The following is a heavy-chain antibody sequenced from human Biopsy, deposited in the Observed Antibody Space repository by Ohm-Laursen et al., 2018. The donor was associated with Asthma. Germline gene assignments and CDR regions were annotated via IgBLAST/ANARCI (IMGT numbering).Heavy chain of an antibody. J-gene: IGHJ6*02. Sequence: SVKVSCNTSGYTFNSAGITWVRQAPGQGLESMGWISVYNGNTKVAQKLQDRVTMITDTSTSTAYMELRSLRSDDTAVYFCARAVDYSHYYGIDVWGQGTTVTVS. CDR3: ARAVDYSHYYGIDV. CDR1: GYTFNSAG. V-gene: IGHV1-18*01. CDR2: ISVYNGNT. D-gene: IGHD3-10*01.